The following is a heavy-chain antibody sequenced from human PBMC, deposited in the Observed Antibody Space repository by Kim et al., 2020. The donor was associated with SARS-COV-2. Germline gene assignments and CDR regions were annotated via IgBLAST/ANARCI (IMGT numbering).Heavy chain of an antibody. Sequence: SETLSLTCTVSGGSISSSSYYWGWIRQPPGKGLEWIGSIYYSGSTYYNPSLKSRVTISVDTSKNQFSLKLSSVTAADTAVYYCARHRPEWRAAVGNYYFDYWGQGTLVTVSS. V-gene: IGHV4-39*01. J-gene: IGHJ4*02. CDR3: ARHRPEWRAAVGNYYFDY. CDR1: GGSISSSSYY. D-gene: IGHD6-13*01. CDR2: IYYSGST.